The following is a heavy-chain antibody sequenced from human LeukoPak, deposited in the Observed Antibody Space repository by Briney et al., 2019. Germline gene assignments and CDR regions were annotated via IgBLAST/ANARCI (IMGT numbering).Heavy chain of an antibody. CDR2: IYYRSKWFN. CDR3: VRVSGDNLFDH. Sequence: SQTLSLTCAISGGSVSSNSAAWTWIRQSPSRGLEWLGRIYYRSKWFNDYPLSLKSRISIDPDTSKNQFSLHLRSVTPEDTAVYYCVRVSGDNLFDHWGRGTLVTVSS. D-gene: IGHD4-17*01. CDR1: GGSVSSNSAA. J-gene: IGHJ4*02. V-gene: IGHV6-1*01.